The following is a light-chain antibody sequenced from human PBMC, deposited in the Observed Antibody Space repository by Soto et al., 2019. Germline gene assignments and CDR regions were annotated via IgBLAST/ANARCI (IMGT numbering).Light chain of an antibody. Sequence: EAVMTQSPATLSVSPGERATLSCTASQSVSSNVAWYQQTPGQSPRLLIYGASTRATGIPARFSGRGSGTEFNLTITSLQSEDCVIYYCQQYKHWPRTFGQGTQVEFK. V-gene: IGKV3-15*01. CDR1: QSVSSN. CDR2: GAS. J-gene: IGKJ1*01. CDR3: QQYKHWPRT.